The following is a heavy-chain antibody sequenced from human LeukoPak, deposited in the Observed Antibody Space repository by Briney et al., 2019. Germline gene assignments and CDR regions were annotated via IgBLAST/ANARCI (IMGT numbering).Heavy chain of an antibody. CDR2: IIPIFGTA. V-gene: IGHV1-69*05. CDR3: ARMITVRGYYYYYYMDV. D-gene: IGHD4-11*01. Sequence: VASVKVSCKASGGTFSSYAISWVRQAPGQGLEWMGRIIPIFGTANYAQKFQGRVTITTDESTSTAYMELSSLRSEDTAVYYCARMITVRGYYYYYYMDVWGKGTTVTVSS. J-gene: IGHJ6*03. CDR1: GGTFSSYA.